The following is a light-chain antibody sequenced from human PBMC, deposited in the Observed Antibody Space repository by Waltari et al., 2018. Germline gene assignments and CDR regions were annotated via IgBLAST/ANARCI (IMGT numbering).Light chain of an antibody. CDR1: SSDIGGYNR. CDR3: SSYAGSNTVL. CDR2: EVS. J-gene: IGLJ2*01. Sequence: QAALTQPPSMSGSPGQSVTISCTGTSSDIGGYNRVSWYQQHPGKAPKLMIYEVSQRPSGVSDRFSGSKSGNTASLTISVLQAEDEADYYCSSYAGSNTVLFGGGTRLTVL. V-gene: IGLV2-8*01.